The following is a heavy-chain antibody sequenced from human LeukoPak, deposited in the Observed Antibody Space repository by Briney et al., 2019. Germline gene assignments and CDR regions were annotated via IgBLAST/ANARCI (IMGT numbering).Heavy chain of an antibody. Sequence: PSETLSLTCAVYGGSFSGYYWSWIRQPPGKGLEWIGEINHSGSTNYNPSLKSRVTISVDTSKNQFSLKLSSVTAADTAVYYCARASYYYYYGTDVWGQGTTVTVSS. CDR2: INHSGST. V-gene: IGHV4-34*01. J-gene: IGHJ6*02. D-gene: IGHD3-16*01. CDR1: GGSFSGYY. CDR3: ARASYYYYYGTDV.